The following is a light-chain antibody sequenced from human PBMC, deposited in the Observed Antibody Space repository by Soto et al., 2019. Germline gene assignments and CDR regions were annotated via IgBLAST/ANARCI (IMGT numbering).Light chain of an antibody. Sequence: DIQMTQSPATLSASVGDRVTITCRASKSISRWLAWYQQKPGKAPKLIIYDDSTLGSGVPSRFSGSGFGTEFTLTISSLQPDDFATYFCLQYNTSWTFGYGTTVEVK. J-gene: IGKJ1*01. CDR1: KSISRW. CDR3: LQYNTSWT. CDR2: DDS. V-gene: IGKV1-5*01.